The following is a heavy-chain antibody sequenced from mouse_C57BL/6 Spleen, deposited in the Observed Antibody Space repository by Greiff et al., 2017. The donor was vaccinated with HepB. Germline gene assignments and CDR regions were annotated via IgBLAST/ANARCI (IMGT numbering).Heavy chain of an antibody. J-gene: IGHJ4*01. CDR1: GYTFTEYT. D-gene: IGHD2-2*01. CDR3: ARHEERDYGYLYAMDY. Sequence: QVHVKQSGAELVKPGASVKLSCKASGYTFTEYTIHWVKQRSGQGLEWIGWFYPGSGSIKYNEKFKDKATLTADKSSSTVYMELSRLTSEDSAVYFCARHEERDYGYLYAMDYWGQGTSVTVSS. CDR2: FYPGSGSI. V-gene: IGHV1-62-2*01.